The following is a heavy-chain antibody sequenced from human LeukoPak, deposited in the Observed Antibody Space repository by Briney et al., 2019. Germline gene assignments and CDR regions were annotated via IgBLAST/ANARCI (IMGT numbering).Heavy chain of an antibody. J-gene: IGHJ4*02. CDR2: INSDGSST. CDR3: ARSYMYYFDY. Sequence: GGSLRLSCAASGFTFRSYGMHWVRQAPAKGLEWVSRINSDGSSTSYADSVKGRFTISRDNAKNTLYLQMNSLRAEDTAVYYCARSYMYYFDYWGQGTLVTVSS. CDR1: GFTFRSYG. V-gene: IGHV3-74*01. D-gene: IGHD1-14*01.